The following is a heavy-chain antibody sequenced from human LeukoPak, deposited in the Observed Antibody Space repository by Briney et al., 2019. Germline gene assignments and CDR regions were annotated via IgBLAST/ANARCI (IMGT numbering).Heavy chain of an antibody. CDR1: GGSISSSSYS. V-gene: IGHV4-39*01. Sequence: SETLSLTCTVSGGSISSSSYSWGWIRQPPGKGLEWIGSIYYSGSTYYNPSLKSRVTISVDTSKNQFSLRLSSVTAADTAVYYCARQRCSSTSCYWYYYYGMDVWGQGTTVTVSS. J-gene: IGHJ6*02. D-gene: IGHD2-2*01. CDR3: ARQRCSSTSCYWYYYYGMDV. CDR2: IYYSGST.